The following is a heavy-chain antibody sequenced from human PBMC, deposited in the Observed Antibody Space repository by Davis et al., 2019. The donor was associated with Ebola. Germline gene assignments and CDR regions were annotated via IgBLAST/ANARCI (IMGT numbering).Heavy chain of an antibody. Sequence: SVKVSCKASGYTFTSYGISWVRQAPGQGLEWMGGIIPIFGTANYAQKFQGRVTITADESTSTAYMELSRLRSDDTAVYFCARGKSGSYNWLDPWGQGTLVTVSS. D-gene: IGHD3-10*01. CDR2: IIPIFGTA. J-gene: IGHJ5*02. V-gene: IGHV1-69*13. CDR3: ARGKSGSYNWLDP. CDR1: GYTFTSYG.